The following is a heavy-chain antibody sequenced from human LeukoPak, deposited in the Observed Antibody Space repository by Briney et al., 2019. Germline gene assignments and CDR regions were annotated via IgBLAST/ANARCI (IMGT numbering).Heavy chain of an antibody. CDR1: GGSFSGYY. CDR3: ARLTAAGNFDY. J-gene: IGHJ4*02. CDR2: INHSGST. V-gene: IGHV4-34*01. Sequence: SETLSLTCAVYGGSFSGYYWSWIRQPPGKGLEWIGEINHSGSTNYNPSLKSRVTISLDTSKNQFSLKLSSVTAADTAVYYCARLTAAGNFDYWGQGTLVTVSS. D-gene: IGHD6-13*01.